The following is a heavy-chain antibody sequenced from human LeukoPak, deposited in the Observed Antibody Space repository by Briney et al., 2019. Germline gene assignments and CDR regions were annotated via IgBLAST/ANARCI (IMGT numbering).Heavy chain of an antibody. CDR1: GYTFTGYY. D-gene: IGHD3-10*01. CDR2: INPNSGGT. Sequence: GASVTVSCKASGYTFTGYYMHWVRQAPGQGLEWMGWINPNSGGTNYAQKFQGRVTMTRDTSISTAYMELSRLRSDDTAVYYCARLAKNYGSGSGWFDPWGQGTLVTVSS. CDR3: ARLAKNYGSGSGWFDP. V-gene: IGHV1-2*02. J-gene: IGHJ5*02.